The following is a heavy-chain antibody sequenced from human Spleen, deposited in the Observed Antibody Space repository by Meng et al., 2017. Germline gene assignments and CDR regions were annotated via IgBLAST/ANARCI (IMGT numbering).Heavy chain of an antibody. CDR2: IHPNSGGT. V-gene: IGHV1-2*02. D-gene: IGHD5-18*01. J-gene: IGHJ5*02. Sequence: ASVKVSCKASGYTFTGYYIHWVRQAPGQGLEWMGWIHPNSGGTNYAQKFQGRVTMTTDTSTSTGYMELRSLRSDDTAVYYCARTIQLWSYNWFDPWGQGTLVTVSS. CDR3: ARTIQLWSYNWFDP. CDR1: GYTFTGYY.